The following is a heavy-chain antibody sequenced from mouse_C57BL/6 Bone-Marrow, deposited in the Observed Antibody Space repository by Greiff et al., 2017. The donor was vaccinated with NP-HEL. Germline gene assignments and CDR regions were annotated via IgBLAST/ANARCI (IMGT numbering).Heavy chain of an antibody. V-gene: IGHV5-4*01. D-gene: IGHD1-1*01. CDR2: ISAGGSYT. CDR3: ARDPFYGSSYNWYFDV. Sequence: EVKLVESGGGLVKPGGSLKLSCAASGFTFSSYAMSWVRQTPEKRLEWVATISAGGSYTYYPDNVKGRFTISRDNAKNNLYLQMSHLKSEDTAMYYCARDPFYGSSYNWYFDVWGTGTTVTVSS. J-gene: IGHJ1*03. CDR1: GFTFSSYA.